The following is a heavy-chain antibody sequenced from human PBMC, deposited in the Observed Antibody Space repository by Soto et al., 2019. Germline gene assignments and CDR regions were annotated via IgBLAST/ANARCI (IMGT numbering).Heavy chain of an antibody. V-gene: IGHV4-39*01. Sequence: PSETLSLTCTVSGGSISSSSYYWGWIRQPTGKGLEWIGSIYYSGSTYYNPSLKSRVTISVDTSKNQFSLKLSSVTAADTAVYYCASLFRYCSSTSCYLSYYYYYYMDVWGKGTTVT. CDR1: GGSISSSSYY. J-gene: IGHJ6*03. CDR2: IYYSGST. D-gene: IGHD2-2*01. CDR3: ASLFRYCSSTSCYLSYYYYYYMDV.